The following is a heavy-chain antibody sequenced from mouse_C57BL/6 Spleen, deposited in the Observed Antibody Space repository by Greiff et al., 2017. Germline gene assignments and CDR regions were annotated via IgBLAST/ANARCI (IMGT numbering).Heavy chain of an antibody. D-gene: IGHD4-1*01. Sequence: EVQLVESGGGLVKPGGSLKLSCAASGFTFSDYGMHWVRQAPEKGLEWVAYISSGSSTIYYAEKVKGRFTISRDNATNTLFLQMTSLRSEDTAVYYCARPELDWYFAVWGTGTPGTVSS. J-gene: IGHJ1*03. CDR1: GFTFSDYG. V-gene: IGHV5-17*01. CDR2: ISSGSSTI. CDR3: ARPELDWYFAV.